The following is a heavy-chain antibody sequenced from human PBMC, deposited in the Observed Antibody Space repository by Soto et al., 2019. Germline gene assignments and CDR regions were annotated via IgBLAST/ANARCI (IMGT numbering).Heavy chain of an antibody. CDR1: GGSISSGDYY. V-gene: IGHV4-30-4*01. CDR3: ARIVGATSGWFDP. CDR2: IYYSGST. Sequence: QVQLQESGPGLVKPSQTLSLTCTVSGGSISSGDYYWSWIRQPPGKGLEWIGYIYYSGSTYYKPSLKSRLTISLDTSKNQFSLKLSSVTATDTAVYYCARIVGATSGWFDPWGQGTLVTVSS. J-gene: IGHJ5*02. D-gene: IGHD1-26*01.